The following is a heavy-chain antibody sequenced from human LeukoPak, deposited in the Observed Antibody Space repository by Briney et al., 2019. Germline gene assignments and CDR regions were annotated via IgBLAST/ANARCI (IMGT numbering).Heavy chain of an antibody. D-gene: IGHD2-8*01. Sequence: ASVTVSCKASGHTFTSYAMHWVRQAPGQRLEWMGWINAGNGNTKYSQEFQGRVTITRDTSASTAYMELSSLRSEDMAVYYCARVAKDCTNGVCYAYFDYWGQGTLVTVSS. V-gene: IGHV1-3*03. J-gene: IGHJ4*02. CDR2: INAGNGNT. CDR1: GHTFTSYA. CDR3: ARVAKDCTNGVCYAYFDY.